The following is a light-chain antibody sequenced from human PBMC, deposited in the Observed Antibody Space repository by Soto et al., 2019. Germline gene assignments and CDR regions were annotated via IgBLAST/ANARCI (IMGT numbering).Light chain of an antibody. CDR3: QQRREWPPLT. V-gene: IGKV3-11*01. Sequence: EIVLTQSPGTLSLSPGERATLSCMARQSVSRDLAWSQQKHGQAPRLLIDDASKRATGIPDRFSGSGSGTDFTLTISSLEPEDFAVYYCQQRREWPPLTFGGGTKVEV. CDR1: QSVSRD. CDR2: DAS. J-gene: IGKJ4*01.